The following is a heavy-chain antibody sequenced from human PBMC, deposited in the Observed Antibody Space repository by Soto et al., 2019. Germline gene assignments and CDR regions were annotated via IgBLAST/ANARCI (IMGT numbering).Heavy chain of an antibody. CDR2: IWYDGSNK. V-gene: IGHV3-33*01. CDR1: GFTFSSYG. Sequence: QVQLVESGGGVVQPGRSLRLSCAASGFTFSSYGMHWVRQAPGKGLEWVAVIWYDGSNKYYADSVKGRFTISRDNSKNTLYLQMNSLRAEDTAVYYCARDMFGAAVAGEPPGWFDPWGQGTLVTVSS. D-gene: IGHD6-19*01. J-gene: IGHJ5*02. CDR3: ARDMFGAAVAGEPPGWFDP.